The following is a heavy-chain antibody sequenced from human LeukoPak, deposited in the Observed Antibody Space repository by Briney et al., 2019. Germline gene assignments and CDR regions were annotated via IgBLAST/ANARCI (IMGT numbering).Heavy chain of an antibody. Sequence: SETLSLTCSVFGGSISSHYWSWIRQPPGKGPEWIGYIYYSGTTNYNPSLNSRVTISVDMSKNQFSLKLRSVTAADTAVYYCAREGYSSGWNDYWGQGTLVTVSS. CDR2: IYYSGTT. CDR3: AREGYSSGWNDY. CDR1: GGSISSHY. D-gene: IGHD6-19*01. J-gene: IGHJ4*02. V-gene: IGHV4-59*11.